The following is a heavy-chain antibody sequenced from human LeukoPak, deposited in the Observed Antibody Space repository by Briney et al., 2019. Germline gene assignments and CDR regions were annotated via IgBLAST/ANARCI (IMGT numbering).Heavy chain of an antibody. CDR3: ANGGGSLFDY. J-gene: IGHJ4*02. Sequence: GGSLRLSCSASGFTFSNYAMHWVRQAPGKGLEYVSSVGSNGGDTSYADSVKGRFTISRDNSKNTLYLQMNSLRAEDTAVYYCANGGGSLFDYWGQGTLVTVSS. CDR2: VGSNGGDT. V-gene: IGHV3-64*04. D-gene: IGHD1-26*01. CDR1: GFTFSNYA.